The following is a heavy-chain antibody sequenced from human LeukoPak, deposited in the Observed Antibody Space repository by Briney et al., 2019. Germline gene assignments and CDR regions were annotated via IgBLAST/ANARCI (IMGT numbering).Heavy chain of an antibody. J-gene: IGHJ6*03. Sequence: SETLSLTCTASGGSISSYYWSWIRQPAGKGLEWIGRIYTSGSTNYNPSLKSRVTMSVDTSKNQFSLKLSSVTAADTAVYYCARDLKRGYSGYDSLLSYYMDVWGKGTTVTVSS. CDR3: ARDLKRGYSGYDSLLSYYMDV. D-gene: IGHD5-12*01. CDR1: GGSISSYY. CDR2: IYTSGST. V-gene: IGHV4-4*07.